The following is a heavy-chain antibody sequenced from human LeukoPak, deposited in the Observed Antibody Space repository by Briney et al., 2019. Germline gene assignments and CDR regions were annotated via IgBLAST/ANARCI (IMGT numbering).Heavy chain of an antibody. Sequence: SETLSLTCTVSGGSISSYYWSWIRQPAGKGLEWIGRIYTSGSTNYNPSLKSRVTMSVDTSKNQFSLKLSSVTAADTAVYYCAGGNEWENYPYYFDYWGQGTLVTVSS. V-gene: IGHV4-4*07. CDR1: GGSISSYY. J-gene: IGHJ4*02. D-gene: IGHD1-26*01. CDR2: IYTSGST. CDR3: AGGNEWENYPYYFDY.